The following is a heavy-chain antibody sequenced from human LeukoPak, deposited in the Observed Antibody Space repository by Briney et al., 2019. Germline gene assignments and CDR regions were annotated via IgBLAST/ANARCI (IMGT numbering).Heavy chain of an antibody. CDR2: ISSSGDSI. V-gene: IGHV3-48*03. D-gene: IGHD1-26*01. J-gene: IGHJ3*02. CDR3: ARDRRVGATWSVGAFDI. CDR1: GFTFSNYA. Sequence: PGRSLRLSCAASGFTFSNYAMHWVRQAPGKGLEWVSYISSSGDSIYYADSVKGRFTISRDNAKNSLSLQMNSLRAEDTAIYYCARDRRVGATWSVGAFDIWGQGTTVTVSS.